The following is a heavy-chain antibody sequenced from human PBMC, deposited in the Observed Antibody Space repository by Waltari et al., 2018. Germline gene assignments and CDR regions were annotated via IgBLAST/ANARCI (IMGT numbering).Heavy chain of an antibody. CDR3: ARHEWNYDSSGYYYISPYFDY. Sequence: QLQLQESGPGLVKPSETLSLTCTVSGGSISSSSYYWGWIRQPPGTGLEWIGSVYYSGSTDYNPSLKSRVTISGDTSKNQFSLKLTSVTAADTAVYYCARHEWNYDSSGYYYISPYFDYWGQGTLVTVSS. CDR2: VYYSGST. V-gene: IGHV4-39*01. D-gene: IGHD3-22*01. J-gene: IGHJ4*02. CDR1: GGSISSSSYY.